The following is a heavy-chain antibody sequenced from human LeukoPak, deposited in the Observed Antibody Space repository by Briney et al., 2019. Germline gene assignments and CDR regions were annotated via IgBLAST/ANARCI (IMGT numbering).Heavy chain of an antibody. CDR3: AGEVGPKGGYYFDY. D-gene: IGHD1-26*01. V-gene: IGHV4-38-2*02. J-gene: IGHJ4*02. CDR2: IYHSGST. Sequence: SETLSLTCAVSGYSISSGYYWGWLRPPPGKGLEWIGSIYHSGSTYYHRSLKSRVTISVDTAKNQFSLKLTSVTAADTGVYYCAGEVGPKGGYYFDYWGQGTLVTVSS. CDR1: GYSISSGYY.